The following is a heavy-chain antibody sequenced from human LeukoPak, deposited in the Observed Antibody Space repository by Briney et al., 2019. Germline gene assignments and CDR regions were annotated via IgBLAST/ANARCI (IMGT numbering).Heavy chain of an antibody. J-gene: IGHJ3*01. CDR1: GFSFSGST. CDR2: MRSKANSFVT. CDR3: TTDQFNSFDV. D-gene: IGHD5-24*01. Sequence: PGGSLKLSCAASGFSFSGSTIHWVRQASGKGLEWVGRMRSKANSFVTTYAASVQGRFTISRDDSKNTAYLQMNSLKTEDTAVYYFTTDQFNSFDVWGQGTMVTVSS. V-gene: IGHV3-73*01.